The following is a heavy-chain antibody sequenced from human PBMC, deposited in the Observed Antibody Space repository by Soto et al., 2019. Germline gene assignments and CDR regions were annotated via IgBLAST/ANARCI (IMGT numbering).Heavy chain of an antibody. V-gene: IGHV3-33*01. J-gene: IGHJ4*02. D-gene: IGHD6-13*01. CDR2: IWYDGSNK. Sequence: GGPLRLSCGASGFTFSSYCMHWVRQAPGKGLEWVAVIWYDGSNKYYADSAKGRFTISRDNSKNTLYLQMNSLRAEDTAVYYCARDPGPGSSPFDYWGQGTLVTVSS. CDR1: GFTFSSYC. CDR3: ARDPGPGSSPFDY.